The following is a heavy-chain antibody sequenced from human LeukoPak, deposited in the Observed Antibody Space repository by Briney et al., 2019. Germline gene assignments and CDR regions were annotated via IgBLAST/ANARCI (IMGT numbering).Heavy chain of an antibody. D-gene: IGHD3-22*01. V-gene: IGHV1-69*13. CDR3: AKDQEYYYDSSGYWVY. CDR2: IIPILGTA. J-gene: IGHJ4*02. Sequence: ASVKVSCKASGGTFSSYAISWVRQAPGQGLEWMGGIIPILGTANYAQKFQGRVTITADESTSTAYMELSSLRSEDTAVYYCAKDQEYYYDSSGYWVYWGQGTLVTVSS. CDR1: GGTFSSYA.